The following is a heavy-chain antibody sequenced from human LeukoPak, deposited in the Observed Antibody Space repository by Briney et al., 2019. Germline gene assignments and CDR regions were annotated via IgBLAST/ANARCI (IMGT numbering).Heavy chain of an antibody. CDR1: GFTFSSYG. Sequence: GGSLRPSCAASGFTFSSYGMHWVRQAPGKGLEWVAVISYDGSNKYYADSVKGRFTISRDNSKNTLYLQMNSLRAEDTAVYYCAKDEAIQGAFDIWGQGTMVTVSS. CDR3: AKDEAIQGAFDI. CDR2: ISYDGSNK. J-gene: IGHJ3*02. V-gene: IGHV3-30*18.